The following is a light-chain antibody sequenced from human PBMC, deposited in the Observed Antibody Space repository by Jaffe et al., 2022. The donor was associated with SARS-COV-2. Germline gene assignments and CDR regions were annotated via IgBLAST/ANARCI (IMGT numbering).Light chain of an antibody. CDR1: QSVLYSSNNMNY. V-gene: IGKV4-1*01. CDR3: QQYYSNSYT. J-gene: IGKJ2*01. CDR2: WAS. Sequence: DIVMTQSPDSLAVSLGERATINCKSSQSVLYSSNNMNYLAWYQQKPGQPPKLLIYWASARESGVPDRFSGSGSGTDFTLTISSLQAEDVAVYYCQQYYSNSYTFGQGTKLEIK.